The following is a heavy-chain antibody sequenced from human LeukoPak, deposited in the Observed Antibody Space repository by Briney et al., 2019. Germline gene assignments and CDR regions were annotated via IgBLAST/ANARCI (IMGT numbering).Heavy chain of an antibody. CDR2: IYYSGST. V-gene: IGHV4-59*01. CDR3: ARSSYGYGNWFDS. J-gene: IGHJ5*01. CDR1: GGSISSYY. Sequence: PSETLSLTCTVSGGSISSYYWSWIRQPPGKGLEWIGYIYYSGSTNYNPSLKSRVTISVDTSKDQFSLKLSSVTAADTAVYYCARSSYGYGNWFDSWGQGTLVTVSS. D-gene: IGHD5-18*01.